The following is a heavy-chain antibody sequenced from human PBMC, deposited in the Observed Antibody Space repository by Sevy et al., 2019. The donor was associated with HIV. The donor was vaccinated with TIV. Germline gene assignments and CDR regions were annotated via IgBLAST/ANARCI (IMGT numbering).Heavy chain of an antibody. J-gene: IGHJ4*02. CDR1: GGSIGSNSFN. CDR2: VSYGGST. V-gene: IGHV4-39*01. CDR3: ARQKVRSAYYYHTSGRQGKADFDS. Sequence: SETLSLTCTVSGGSIGSNSFNWGWIRQPPGKELEWIGTVSYGGSTYYNPSLRSRVTISVDASKKQFSLKLGSVTAADTAVYYCARQKVRSAYYYHTSGRQGKADFDSWGQGTLVTVSS. D-gene: IGHD3-22*01.